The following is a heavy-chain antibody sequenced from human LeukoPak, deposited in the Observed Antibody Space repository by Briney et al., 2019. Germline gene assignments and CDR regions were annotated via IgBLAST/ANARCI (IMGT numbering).Heavy chain of an antibody. Sequence: SETLSLTCTVSGGSISSHYWSWIRQPPGKGLEWIGYIYYSGSTNYNPSLKSRVTISVDTSKNQFSLKLRSVTAADTAVYYCARVTADYDFWSGPMWFDPWGQGTLVTVSS. J-gene: IGHJ5*02. V-gene: IGHV4-59*11. CDR3: ARVTADYDFWSGPMWFDP. D-gene: IGHD3-3*01. CDR1: GGSISSHY. CDR2: IYYSGST.